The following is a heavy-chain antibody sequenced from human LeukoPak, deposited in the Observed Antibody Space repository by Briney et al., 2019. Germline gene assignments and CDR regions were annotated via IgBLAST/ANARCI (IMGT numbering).Heavy chain of an antibody. Sequence: GGSLRLSCAASGFTVNSYYMGWVRQAPGKGLEWVSAISGSGGSTYYADSVKGRLTISRDNAKNSLYLQMNSLRAEDTAVYYCARYCSSTSCYHYWGQGTLVTVSS. CDR3: ARYCSSTSCYHY. CDR1: GFTVNSYY. CDR2: ISGSGGST. V-gene: IGHV3-23*01. J-gene: IGHJ4*02. D-gene: IGHD2-2*01.